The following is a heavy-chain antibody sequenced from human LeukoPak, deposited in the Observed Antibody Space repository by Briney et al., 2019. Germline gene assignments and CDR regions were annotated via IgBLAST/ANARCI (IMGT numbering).Heavy chain of an antibody. CDR1: GGSISSSNW. CDR2: IYHSGST. D-gene: IGHD5-18*01. V-gene: IGHV4-4*02. J-gene: IGHJ4*02. Sequence: SGTLSLTCAVSGGSISSSNWWSWVRQPPGKGLEWIGEIYHSGSTNYNPSLKNRVTISVDTSKNQFSLNLSSVTAADTAVYYCARVPTARAGFYFDYWGQGTLVTVSS. CDR3: ARVPTARAGFYFDY.